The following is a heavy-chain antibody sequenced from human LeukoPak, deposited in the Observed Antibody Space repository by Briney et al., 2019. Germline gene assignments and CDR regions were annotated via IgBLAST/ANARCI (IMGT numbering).Heavy chain of an antibody. D-gene: IGHD3-3*01. CDR1: GFTFSSYN. CDR2: ISSSSSYI. V-gene: IGHV3-21*01. Sequence: GGSLRLSCAASGFTFSSYNMNWVRQAPGKGLEWVSSISSSSSYIYYADSVKGRFTISRDNAKNSLYLQMNSLRAEDTAVYYCARDRSTHDFWSGYYRGVGWFDPWGQGTLVTVSS. J-gene: IGHJ5*02. CDR3: ARDRSTHDFWSGYYRGVGWFDP.